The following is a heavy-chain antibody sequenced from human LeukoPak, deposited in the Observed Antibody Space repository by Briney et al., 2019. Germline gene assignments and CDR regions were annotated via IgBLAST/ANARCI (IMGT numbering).Heavy chain of an antibody. CDR1: GGSFSGYY. CDR2: INHSGST. D-gene: IGHD6-13*01. J-gene: IGHJ4*02. V-gene: IGHV4-34*01. CDR3: ARGFSEADFDY. Sequence: PSETLSLPCAVYGGSFSGYYWSWIRQPQGKWLEWIGEINHSGSTNYNPSLKSRVTISVDTSKNQFSLKLSSVTAADTAVYYCARGFSEADFDYWGQGTLVTVSS.